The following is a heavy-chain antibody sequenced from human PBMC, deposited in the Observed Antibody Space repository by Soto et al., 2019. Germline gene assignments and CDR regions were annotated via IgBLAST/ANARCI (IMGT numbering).Heavy chain of an antibody. CDR2: TYYRSKWYY. V-gene: IGHV6-1*01. CDR3: ARGEQYSGRIFDY. J-gene: IGHJ4*01. CDR1: GDSVSSNSAG. D-gene: IGHD1-26*01. Sequence: PSQTLSLTCAITGDSVSSNSAGWSWVRQSPSRGLEWLGRTYYRSKWYYEYAVSVRGRITINPDTSKDQYSLQLNSVTPEDTAVYFCARGEQYSGRIFDYWGQGTLVTVSS.